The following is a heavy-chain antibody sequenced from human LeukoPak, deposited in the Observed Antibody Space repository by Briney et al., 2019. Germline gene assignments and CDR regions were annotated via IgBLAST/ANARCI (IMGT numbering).Heavy chain of an antibody. D-gene: IGHD4-23*01. CDR3: AKALYGGHDY. CDR2: LSGNGNTI. CDR1: GFTFSTYA. V-gene: IGHV3-23*01. Sequence: GGSLRLSCAASGFTFSTYAMSWVRQAPGKGLECVSALSGNGNTIYYTDSVKGRFTISRDNSKNTLSLQMNSLRAEDTAVYYCAKALYGGHDYWGQGTLVTVSS. J-gene: IGHJ4*02.